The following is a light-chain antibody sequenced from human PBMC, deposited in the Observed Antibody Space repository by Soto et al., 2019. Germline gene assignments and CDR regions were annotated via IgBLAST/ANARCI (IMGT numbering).Light chain of an antibody. CDR2: DVS. Sequence: QSVLTQPASVSGSPGQSITISCTGTSSDVGGYNYVSWYQQHPGKAPKLMIYDVSNRPSGVSNRFSGSKSGNTASLTISGLQAEDEADYYCSSYTSSSLYVFGTGTKGTVL. J-gene: IGLJ1*01. CDR1: SSDVGGYNY. CDR3: SSYTSSSLYV. V-gene: IGLV2-14*01.